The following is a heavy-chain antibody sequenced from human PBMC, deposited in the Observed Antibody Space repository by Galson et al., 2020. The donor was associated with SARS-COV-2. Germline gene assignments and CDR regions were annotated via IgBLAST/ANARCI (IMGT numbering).Heavy chain of an antibody. J-gene: IGHJ4*02. CDR3: AREYSQQWLVRGEFDS. Sequence: SETLSLTCTVSGPSISTYYWRWIRQPAGKGLEWIGRIYTSGITNYNPSLKSRVTMSLDTSKNQFSLKLTSVTAADTAIYYCAREYSQQWLVRGEFDSWGQGTLVTVSS. CDR1: GPSISTYY. D-gene: IGHD6-19*01. V-gene: IGHV4-4*07. CDR2: IYTSGIT.